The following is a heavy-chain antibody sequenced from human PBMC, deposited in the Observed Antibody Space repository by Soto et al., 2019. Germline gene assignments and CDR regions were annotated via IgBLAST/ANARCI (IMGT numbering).Heavy chain of an antibody. V-gene: IGHV3-23*01. J-gene: IGHJ4*02. CDR2: ITGSGGTT. CDR3: AKVQAKSHIAVPFDY. Sequence: EVQWLESGGGLFQPGRSLRLSCTGSGFTFGNSALSWVRQARGKGLEWVSSITGSGGTTYYAGSMKGRLTISRDNYKNTLYLEVNSLRAEDTAIYFCAKVQAKSHIAVPFDYWGQGTQVTVSS. D-gene: IGHD6-19*01. CDR1: GFTFGNSA.